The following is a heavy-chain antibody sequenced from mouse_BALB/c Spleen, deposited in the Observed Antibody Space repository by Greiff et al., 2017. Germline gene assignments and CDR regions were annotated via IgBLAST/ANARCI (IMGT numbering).Heavy chain of an antibody. V-gene: IGHV14-3*02. CDR2: IDPANGNT. J-gene: IGHJ4*01. D-gene: IGHD2-5*01. CDR1: GFNIKDTY. Sequence: EVQLQQSGAELVKPGASVKLSCTASGFNIKDTYMHWVKQRPEQGLEWIGRIDPANGNTKYDQKFQGKATITADTSSNTAYLQLSSLTSEDTAVYYCALYSNVPVDYWGQGTSVTVSS. CDR3: ALYSNVPVDY.